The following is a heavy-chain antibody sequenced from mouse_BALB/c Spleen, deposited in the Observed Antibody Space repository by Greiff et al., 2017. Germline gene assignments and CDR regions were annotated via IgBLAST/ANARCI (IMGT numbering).Heavy chain of an antibody. D-gene: IGHD1-1*01. V-gene: IGHV1S137*01. CDR1: GYTFTDYA. Sequence: VQLQQSGAELVRPGVSVKISCKGSGYTFTDYAMHWVKQSHAKSLEWIGVISTYYGDASYNQKFKGKATMTVDKSSSTAYMELARLTSEDSAIYYCARSEIYYCGRSYDYWYFDFWGAGTTVTVSS. J-gene: IGHJ1*01. CDR2: ISTYYGDA. CDR3: ARSEIYYCGRSYDYWYFDF.